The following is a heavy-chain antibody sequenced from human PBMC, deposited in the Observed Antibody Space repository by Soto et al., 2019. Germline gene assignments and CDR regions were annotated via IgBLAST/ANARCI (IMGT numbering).Heavy chain of an antibody. V-gene: IGHV4-34*01. J-gene: IGHJ5*02. D-gene: IGHD4-17*01. Sequence: QVQLQQWGAGLLKPSETLSLTCAVYGGSFSGYYWSWIRQPPGKGLEWIGEINHSGSTNYNPSLKSRVTISVDTSKNQFSLKLSSVTAADTAVYYCARAAGLRRWFDPWGQGTLVTVSS. CDR2: INHSGST. CDR3: ARAAGLRRWFDP. CDR1: GGSFSGYY.